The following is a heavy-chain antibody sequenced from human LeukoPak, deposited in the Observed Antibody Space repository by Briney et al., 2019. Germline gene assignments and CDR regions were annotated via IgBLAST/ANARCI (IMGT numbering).Heavy chain of an antibody. CDR2: FYYYSGST. CDR1: GGSISGHY. V-gene: IGHV4-59*08. D-gene: IGHD1-26*01. CDR3: ARHQNGGTYPLDY. Sequence: SETLSLTCAVSGGSISGHYWRWIRQPPGKGLEWIGHFYYYSGSTTYSPSLKSRLTISFDTSKNQSSLKLNSATAADTAGYYCARHQNGGTYPLDYWGQGILVTVSS. J-gene: IGHJ4*02.